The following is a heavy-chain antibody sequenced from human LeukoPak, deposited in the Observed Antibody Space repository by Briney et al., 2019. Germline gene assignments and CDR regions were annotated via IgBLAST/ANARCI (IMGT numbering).Heavy chain of an antibody. CDR2: IIPIFGTA. Sequence: SVKVSCKASGGTFSSYAISWVRQAPGQGLEWMGGIIPIFGTANYAQKSQGRVTITADESTSTAYMELSSLRSEDTAVYYCARDPRDGYTSFDYWGQGTLVTVSS. CDR1: GGTFSSYA. CDR3: ARDPRDGYTSFDY. J-gene: IGHJ4*02. V-gene: IGHV1-69*13. D-gene: IGHD5-24*01.